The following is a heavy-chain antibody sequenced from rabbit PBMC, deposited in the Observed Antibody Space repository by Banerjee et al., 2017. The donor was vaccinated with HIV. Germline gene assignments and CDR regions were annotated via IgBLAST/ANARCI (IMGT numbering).Heavy chain of an antibody. CDR1: GFDFSSYY. V-gene: IGHV1S7*01. Sequence: QLKETGGGLVQPGGSLTLSCKASGFDFSSYYMSWVRQAPGKGLEWIGIIYGGSGSTDYASWVNGRFTISSDNAQNTVFLQMTSLTAADTATYFCTRHASGSGYYYYFNLWGQGTLVTVS. CDR3: TRHASGSGYYYYFNL. CDR2: IYGGSGST. D-gene: IGHD1-1*01. J-gene: IGHJ4*01.